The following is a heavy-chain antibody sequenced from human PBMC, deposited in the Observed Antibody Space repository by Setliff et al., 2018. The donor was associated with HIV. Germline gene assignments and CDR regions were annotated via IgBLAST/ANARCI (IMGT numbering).Heavy chain of an antibody. Sequence: PGGSLRLSCAASGFTFRNAWMSWVRQAPGKGLEWVGRIKSKSEGGAVHDAAPVKGRFTISRDDSQDTLHLEMNSLTNEDTAMYYCTTYSSVYYHSDIWGQGTLVTVSS. D-gene: IGHD3-22*01. V-gene: IGHV3-15*06. CDR3: TTYSSVYYHSDI. J-gene: IGHJ4*02. CDR2: IKSKSEGGAV. CDR1: GFTFRNAW.